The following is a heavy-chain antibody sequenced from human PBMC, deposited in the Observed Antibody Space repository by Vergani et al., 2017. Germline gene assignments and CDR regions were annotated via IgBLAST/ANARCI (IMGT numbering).Heavy chain of an antibody. CDR3: ARDPLEARIVVVRARGGGMDV. Sequence: QVQLQESGPGLVKPSGTLSLTCAVSGGSISSSNWWSWVRQPPGKGLEWIGEIYHSGSTNYNPSLKSRVTISVDKSKNQFSLKLSSVTAADTAVYYCARDPLEARIVVVRARGGGMDVWGQGTTVTVSS. D-gene: IGHD3-22*01. CDR2: IYHSGST. CDR1: GGSISSSNW. J-gene: IGHJ6*02. V-gene: IGHV4-4*02.